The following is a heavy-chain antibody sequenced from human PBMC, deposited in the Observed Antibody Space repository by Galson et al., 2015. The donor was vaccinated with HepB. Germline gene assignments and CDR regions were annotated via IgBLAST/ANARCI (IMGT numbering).Heavy chain of an antibody. CDR2: MNPNSGNA. J-gene: IGHJ5*02. V-gene: IGHV1-8*01. CDR3: ARSRGHFWSGPDWFDP. Sequence: SVKVSCKASAYTFTSYDINWVRQATGQGLEWMGWMNPNSGNAGYAQKFQGRVTMTRNTSISTAYMELSSLRSEDTAVYYCARSRGHFWSGPDWFDPWGQGTLVTVSS. CDR1: AYTFTSYD. D-gene: IGHD3-3*02.